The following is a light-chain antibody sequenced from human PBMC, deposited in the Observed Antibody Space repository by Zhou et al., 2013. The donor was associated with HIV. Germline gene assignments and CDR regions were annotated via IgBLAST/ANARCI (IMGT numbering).Light chain of an antibody. CDR2: GAS. Sequence: EIVLTQSPGTLSLSPGERATLSCRASQSVSSNYLAWYQQKPGQAPRLLINGASSRATGISDRFSGSGSGTEFTLTINTMQSEDFALYYCQQYYDWPYTFGQGTKLEIK. CDR1: QSVSSNY. CDR3: QQYYDWPYT. V-gene: IGKV3-20*01. J-gene: IGKJ2*01.